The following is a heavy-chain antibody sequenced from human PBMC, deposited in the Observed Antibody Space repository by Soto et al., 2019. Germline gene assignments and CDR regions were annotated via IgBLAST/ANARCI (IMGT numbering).Heavy chain of an antibody. CDR3: ARGAVDATMANYWYFDL. Sequence: QVHLVQSGTEVKKPGSPVKVSCKASGGTFSTYAISWVRQAPGQGLEWMGGIIPIFGTTVYAQRFQGRVTFTADESTGTAYRELSSLRSEDTAVYYCARGAVDATMANYWYFDLWGRGTLVTVSS. J-gene: IGHJ2*01. D-gene: IGHD5-18*01. V-gene: IGHV1-69*12. CDR2: IIPIFGTT. CDR1: GGTFSTYA.